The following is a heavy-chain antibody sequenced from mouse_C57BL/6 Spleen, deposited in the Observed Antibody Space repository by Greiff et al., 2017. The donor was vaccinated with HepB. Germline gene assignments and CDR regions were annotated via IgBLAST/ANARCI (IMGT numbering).Heavy chain of an antibody. V-gene: IGHV1-81*01. CDR2: IYPRSGNT. Sequence: VQLQQSGAELARPGASVKLSCKASGYTFTSYGISWVKQSTGQGLEWIGEIYPRSGNTYYNEKFKGKATLTADKSSSTAYMELRSLTSEDSAVYFCARGDYSNYPFDYWGQGTTLTVSS. D-gene: IGHD2-5*01. CDR1: GYTFTSYG. CDR3: ARGDYSNYPFDY. J-gene: IGHJ2*01.